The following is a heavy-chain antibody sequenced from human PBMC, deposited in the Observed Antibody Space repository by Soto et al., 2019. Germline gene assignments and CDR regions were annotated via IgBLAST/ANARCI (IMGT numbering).Heavy chain of an antibody. CDR2: IIPILGIA. V-gene: IGHV1-69*02. Sequence: QVQLVQSGAEVKKPGSSVKVSCKASGGTFSSYTISWVRQAPGQGLEWMGRIIPILGIANYAQKFQGRVTITADNSMSTAYMELSSLRSEDTAVYYCARDHRVVVVVPAVRNWFDPWGQGTLVTVSS. CDR1: GGTFSSYT. D-gene: IGHD2-2*01. J-gene: IGHJ5*02. CDR3: ARDHRVVVVVPAVRNWFDP.